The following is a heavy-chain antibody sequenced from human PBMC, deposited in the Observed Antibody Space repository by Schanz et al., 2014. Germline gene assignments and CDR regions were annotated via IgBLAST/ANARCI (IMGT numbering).Heavy chain of an antibody. V-gene: IGHV3-23*04. CDR1: GFSFTTYA. J-gene: IGHJ4*02. CDR3: ARKVVATIGGYYDN. D-gene: IGHD5-12*01. CDR2: ISGGGGTT. Sequence: EVQLVESGGGLVKPGGSLRLSCASSGFSFTTYAMSWVRQAPGKGLEWVSAISGGGGTTYYTDSVKGRFTISRDNSKNTLYLQMNSLRAEDTAVYYCARKVVATIGGYYDNWGQGTLVTVSS.